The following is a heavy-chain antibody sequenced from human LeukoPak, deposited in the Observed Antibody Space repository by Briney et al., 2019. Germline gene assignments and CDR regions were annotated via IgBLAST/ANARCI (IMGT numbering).Heavy chain of an antibody. CDR3: ARVSGLTGYQGY. D-gene: IGHD3-9*01. CDR2: INPNSGGT. J-gene: IGHJ4*02. V-gene: IGHV1-2*02. Sequence: ASVKVSCKASGYTFTGCYMHWVRQAPGQGLEWMGWINPNSGGTNYAQKFQGRVTMTRDTSISTAYMELSRLRSDDTAVYYCARVSGLTGYQGYWGQGTLVTVSS. CDR1: GYTFTGCY.